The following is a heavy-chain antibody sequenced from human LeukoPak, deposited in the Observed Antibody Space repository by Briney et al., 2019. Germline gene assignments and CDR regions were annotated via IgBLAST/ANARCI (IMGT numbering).Heavy chain of an antibody. CDR3: ARTSIQIRQWLVDYFFDY. J-gene: IGHJ4*02. D-gene: IGHD6-19*01. V-gene: IGHV3-23*01. CDR1: GFTFSAYA. CDR2: ISGRGGST. Sequence: PGGSLRLSCAASGFTFSAYAMSWVRQAPGKGLEWVSGISGRGGSTYYTDSVKGRFTISRDNSKNTLYLHMSSLRAEDTAVYYCARTSIQIRQWLVDYFFDYWGQGTLVTVSS.